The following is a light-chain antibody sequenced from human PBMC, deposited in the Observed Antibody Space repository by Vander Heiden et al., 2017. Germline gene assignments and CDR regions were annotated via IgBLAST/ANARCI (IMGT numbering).Light chain of an antibody. CDR3: QQSYSTFRT. CDR2: AAS. CDR1: QSISSY. Sequence: IQMTQSPSSLSASVGDRVTITCRASQSISSYLNWYQQKPGKAPKLLIYAASSLQSGVPSRFSGSGSGTDFTLTISSLQPEDFATYYCQQSYSTFRTFGQGTKVEIK. J-gene: IGKJ1*01. V-gene: IGKV1-39*01.